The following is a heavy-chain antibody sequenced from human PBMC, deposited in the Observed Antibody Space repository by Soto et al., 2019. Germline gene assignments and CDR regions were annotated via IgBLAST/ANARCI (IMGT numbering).Heavy chain of an antibody. V-gene: IGHV3-74*01. J-gene: IGHJ4*02. CDR1: GFSFSDYW. CDR2: IDTDGSTT. Sequence: EVQLVESGGGLVQPGGSLRLSCAASGFSFSDYWMHWVRQAPGKGLVWVSCIDTDGSTTTYADSVKGRFTISRDNVKNTLYLQMDSLRAEDTALYYGSRGGGFSGNYLGGQVTLVTVSS. D-gene: IGHD1-26*01. CDR3: SRGGGFSGNYL.